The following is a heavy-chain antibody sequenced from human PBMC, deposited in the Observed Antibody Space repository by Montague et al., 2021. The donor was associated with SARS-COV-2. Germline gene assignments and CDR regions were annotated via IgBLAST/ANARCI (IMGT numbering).Heavy chain of an antibody. CDR3: ARNIAVAGRAEGFDY. Sequence: CAISGDSVSSNSAAWNWIRQSPSRGLEWLGRTYYRSKWYNDYAVSVKSRITINPGTSKNQFSLQLNSVTPEDTAVYYCARNIAVAGRAEGFDYWGQGTLVTVSS. CDR1: GDSVSSNSAA. CDR2: TYYRSKWYN. V-gene: IGHV6-1*01. D-gene: IGHD6-19*01. J-gene: IGHJ4*02.